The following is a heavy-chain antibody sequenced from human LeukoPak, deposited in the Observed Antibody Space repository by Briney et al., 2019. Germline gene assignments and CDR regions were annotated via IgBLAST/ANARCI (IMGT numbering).Heavy chain of an antibody. V-gene: IGHV4-38-2*02. Sequence: SETLSLTCTVSGYSISSGYYWGWIRQPPGKGLEWIGRIYHSGSTYYNPSLKSRVTISVDTSKNQFSLKLSSVTAADTAVYYCARGVLRYFDWLDYWGQGTLVTVSS. D-gene: IGHD3-9*01. J-gene: IGHJ4*02. CDR3: ARGVLRYFDWLDY. CDR2: IYHSGST. CDR1: GYSISSGYY.